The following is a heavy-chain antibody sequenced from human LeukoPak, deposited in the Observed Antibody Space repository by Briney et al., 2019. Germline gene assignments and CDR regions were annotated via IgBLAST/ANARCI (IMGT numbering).Heavy chain of an antibody. V-gene: IGHV4-34*01. CDR2: INHSGST. Sequence: PSETLSLTCAVYGGSFSGYYWSWIRQPPGKGLEWIGEINHSGSTNYNPSLKSRVTISVDTSKNQFSLKLSSVTAADTAVYYCAXDXGTXVRGSRKEFDPWGQGTLVTVSS. J-gene: IGHJ5*02. D-gene: IGHD3-10*01. CDR3: AXDXGTXVRGSRKEFDP. CDR1: GGSFSGYY.